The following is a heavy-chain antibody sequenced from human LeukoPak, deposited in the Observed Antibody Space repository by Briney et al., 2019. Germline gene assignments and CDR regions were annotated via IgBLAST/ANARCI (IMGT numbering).Heavy chain of an antibody. Sequence: SETLSLTCTVSGGSISSYYWSWIRQPPGKGLEWIGYIYYSGSTNYNPSLKSRVTISVDTSKNQFSLKLSSVTAADTAVYYCARGDDILTGYRSVTSDYWGQGTLVTVSS. CDR1: GGSISSYY. V-gene: IGHV4-59*08. CDR3: ARGDDILTGYRSVTSDY. J-gene: IGHJ4*02. CDR2: IYYSGST. D-gene: IGHD3-9*01.